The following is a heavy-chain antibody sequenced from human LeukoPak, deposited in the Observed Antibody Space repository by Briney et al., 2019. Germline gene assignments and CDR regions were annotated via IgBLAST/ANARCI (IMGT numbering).Heavy chain of an antibody. CDR2: ISGSGGST. J-gene: IGHJ4*02. CDR1: GFTFSSYG. D-gene: IGHD3-22*01. V-gene: IGHV3-23*01. Sequence: GGSLRLSCAASGFTFSSYGMSWVRQAPGKGLEWVSAISGSGGSTYYADSVKGRFTISRDNSKNTLYLQMNSLRAEDTAVYYCAKDRTKLGYDSSGPPYDYWGRGTLVTVSS. CDR3: AKDRTKLGYDSSGPPYDY.